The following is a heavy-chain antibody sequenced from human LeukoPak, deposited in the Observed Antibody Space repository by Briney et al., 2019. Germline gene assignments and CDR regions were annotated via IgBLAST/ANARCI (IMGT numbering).Heavy chain of an antibody. J-gene: IGHJ4*02. CDR3: ARGAQLTDY. CDR1: GFTFYTYG. V-gene: IGHV3-64*01. Sequence: PGGSLRLSCAASGFTFYTYGMHCVRQAPGKGLEYVSGIGPDGGTTYHANSVKGRFTISRDNSKYMLYLQMDSLTADDLAVYYYARGAQLTDYWGQGTLVTVSS. D-gene: IGHD6-13*01. CDR2: IGPDGGTT.